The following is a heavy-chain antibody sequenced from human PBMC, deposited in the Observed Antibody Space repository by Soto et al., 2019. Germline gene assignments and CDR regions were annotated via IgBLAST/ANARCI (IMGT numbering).Heavy chain of an antibody. Sequence: QVQLVESGGGVVQPGRSLRLSCAASGFTFSSYAMHWVRQAPGKGLEWVAVISYDGSNKYYADSVKGRFTISRDNSKNTLYLQMNSLRAEDAAVYDCAREVVRIRGYYYGMDGWGQGTTVTVSS. J-gene: IGHJ6*02. CDR3: AREVVRIRGYYYGMDG. CDR2: ISYDGSNK. D-gene: IGHD2-15*01. CDR1: GFTFSSYA. V-gene: IGHV3-30-3*01.